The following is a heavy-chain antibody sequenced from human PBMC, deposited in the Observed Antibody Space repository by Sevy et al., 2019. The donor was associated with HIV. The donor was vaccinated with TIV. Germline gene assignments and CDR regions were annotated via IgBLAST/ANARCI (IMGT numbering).Heavy chain of an antibody. V-gene: IGHV1-18*01. CDR3: AREPYGSGSFYFDY. D-gene: IGHD3-10*01. J-gene: IGHJ4*02. Sequence: ASVKVSCKASGYTFNSYGISWVRQAPGQGLEWMGWISAYNGNTNYAQKLQGRVTMTTDTSTSTAYMELRSLRSDDTAVYYCAREPYGSGSFYFDYWGQGTLVTVSS. CDR2: ISAYNGNT. CDR1: GYTFNSYG.